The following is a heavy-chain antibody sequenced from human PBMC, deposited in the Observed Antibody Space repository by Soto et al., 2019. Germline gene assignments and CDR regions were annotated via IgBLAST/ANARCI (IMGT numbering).Heavy chain of an antibody. CDR2: IYYSGST. D-gene: IGHD1-7*01. CDR1: GGSISSSSYY. Sequence: SETLSLTCTVSGGSISSSSYYWGWIRQPPGKGLEWIGSIYYSGSTYYNPSLKSRVTISVDTSKNQFSLKLSSVTAADTAVYYCARHLRAENWNYVHRGPNNRKSRNNWFDPWGQGTLVTVSS. V-gene: IGHV4-39*01. CDR3: ARHLRAENWNYVHRGPNNRKSRNNWFDP. J-gene: IGHJ5*02.